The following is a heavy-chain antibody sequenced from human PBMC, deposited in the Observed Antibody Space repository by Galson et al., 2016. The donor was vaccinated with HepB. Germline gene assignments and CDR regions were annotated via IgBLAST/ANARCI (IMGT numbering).Heavy chain of an antibody. CDR3: ARHVDGLADAFDI. D-gene: IGHD3/OR15-3a*01. Sequence: SETLSLTCTVSGGSINSNDYYWGCIRQPPGKGLEWIGSIYYSGTTYHNPSLKSRVTMSVDTSKNQFSLKLSSVTAADTAVYFCARHVDGLADAFDIWGPGAMVTVSS. CDR1: GGSINSNDYY. V-gene: IGHV4-39*01. J-gene: IGHJ3*02. CDR2: IYYSGTT.